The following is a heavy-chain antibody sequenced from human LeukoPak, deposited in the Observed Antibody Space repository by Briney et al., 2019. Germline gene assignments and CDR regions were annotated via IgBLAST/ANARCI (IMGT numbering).Heavy chain of an antibody. CDR2: LNPNSGNA. V-gene: IGHV1-8*03. J-gene: IGHJ5*02. CDR1: GGTFTTYD. D-gene: IGHD7-27*01. Sequence: ASVKVSXKASGGTFTTYDIGWVRQATGQGLEWMGWLNPNSGNAGYAQKFQGRVTISRNTSISTAYMELSSLRSDDTAIYYCARRKFLGWFDPWGQGTLVTVSS. CDR3: ARRKFLGWFDP.